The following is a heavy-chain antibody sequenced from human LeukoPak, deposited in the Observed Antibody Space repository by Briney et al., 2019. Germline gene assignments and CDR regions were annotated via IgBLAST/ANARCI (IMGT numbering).Heavy chain of an antibody. CDR1: GFTVSSNS. D-gene: IGHD5-12*01. J-gene: IGHJ4*02. V-gene: IGHV3-53*05. CDR2: IYSGGNT. CDR3: ARSAAAGRIVATFAY. Sequence: GGSLRLSCTVSGFTVSSNSWSWVRQAPGKGLEWVSFIYSGGNTHYSDSVKGRFTISRDNSKNTLYLHMNSLRAEDTAVYYCARSAAAGRIVATFAYWGQGTLVTVSS.